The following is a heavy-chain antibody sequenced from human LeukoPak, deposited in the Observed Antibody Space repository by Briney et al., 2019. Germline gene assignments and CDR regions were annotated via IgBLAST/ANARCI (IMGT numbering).Heavy chain of an antibody. CDR2: IYPGDSDT. J-gene: IGHJ4*02. CDR1: GYSFTSYW. V-gene: IGHV5-51*01. D-gene: IGHD2-15*01. CDR3: ARQRYCSGGSCYPDY. Sequence: GESLKTSCKGSGYSFTSYWIGWVRQMPGKGLEWMGIIYPGDSDTRYSPSFQGQVTISADKSISTAYLQWSSLKASDTAMYYCARQRYCSGGSCYPDYWGQGTLVTVSS.